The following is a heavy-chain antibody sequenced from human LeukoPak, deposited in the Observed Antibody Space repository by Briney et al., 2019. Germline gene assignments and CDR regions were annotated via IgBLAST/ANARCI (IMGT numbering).Heavy chain of an antibody. V-gene: IGHV3-7*01. CDR3: ARDPDPGTTDY. CDR2: INENGGEK. CDR1: GFTFSNYW. J-gene: IGHJ4*02. Sequence: GGSLRLSCAVSGFTFSNYWMSWVRQAPGKGLEWVANINENGGEKYYVDSVEGRFIISRDNAKNSLYLQMNTLRAEDTAVYHCARDPDPGTTDYWGQGTLVTVSS. D-gene: IGHD1-7*01.